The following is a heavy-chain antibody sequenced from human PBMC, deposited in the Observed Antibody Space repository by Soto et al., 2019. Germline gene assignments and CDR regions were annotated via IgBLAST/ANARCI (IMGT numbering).Heavy chain of an antibody. CDR1: GFTFSRVI. CDR3: ARVAY. J-gene: IGHJ4*02. Sequence: LRLSCEAPGFTFSRVIMNWVRQVPGKGLEWVASISSASSETWYADSVKGRFIISRDNAQNSLFLQMNTLRPENSAIYYCARVAYRGPGTQVTVSS. V-gene: IGHV3-21*01. CDR2: ISSASSET.